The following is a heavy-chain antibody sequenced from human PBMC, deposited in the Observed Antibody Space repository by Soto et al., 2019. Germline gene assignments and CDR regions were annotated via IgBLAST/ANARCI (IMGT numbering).Heavy chain of an antibody. V-gene: IGHV3-30*18. CDR2: ISYGGSNK. Sequence: GGSLRLSCAASGFTFSSYGMHWVRQAPGKGLEWVAVISYGGSNKYYADSVKGRFTISRDNSKNTLYLQMNSLRAEDTAVYYCAKDLDFGAFDIWGQGTMVTVSS. CDR3: AKDLDFGAFDI. CDR1: GFTFSSYG. J-gene: IGHJ3*02. D-gene: IGHD3-10*01.